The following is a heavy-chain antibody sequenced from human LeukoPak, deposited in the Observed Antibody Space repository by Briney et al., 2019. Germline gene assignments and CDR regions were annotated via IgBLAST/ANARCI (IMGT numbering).Heavy chain of an antibody. CDR2: INPNSGGT. CDR3: ARDLFEAYYYDSSGSVYYFDY. V-gene: IGHV1-2*04. Sequence: EASVKVSCKASGYTFTGYYMHWVRQAPGQGLEWMGWINPNSGGTNYAQKFQGWVTMTRDTSISTAYMELSRLRSDDTAVYYCARDLFEAYYYDSSGSVYYFDYWGQGTLVTVSS. J-gene: IGHJ4*02. D-gene: IGHD3-22*01. CDR1: GYTFTGYY.